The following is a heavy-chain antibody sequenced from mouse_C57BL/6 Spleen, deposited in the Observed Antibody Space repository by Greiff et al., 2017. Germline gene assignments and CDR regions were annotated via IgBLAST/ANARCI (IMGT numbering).Heavy chain of an antibody. J-gene: IGHJ2*01. CDR3: ASLYDYDREYYFDY. Sequence: VMLVESGPGLVAPSQSLSITCTVSGFSLTSYAISWVRQPPGKGLEWLGVIWTGGGTNYNSALKSSLSISKDNSKSQVFLKMNSLQTDDTARYYCASLYDYDREYYFDYWGQGTTLTVSS. CDR1: GFSLTSYA. CDR2: IWTGGGT. V-gene: IGHV2-9-1*01. D-gene: IGHD2-4*01.